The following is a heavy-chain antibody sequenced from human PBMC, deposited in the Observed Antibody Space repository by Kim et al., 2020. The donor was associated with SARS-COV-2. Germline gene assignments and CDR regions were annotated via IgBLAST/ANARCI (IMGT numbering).Heavy chain of an antibody. CDR3: AKDGLWYGELLGGLFAY. J-gene: IGHJ4*02. V-gene: IGHV3-33*06. D-gene: IGHD3-10*01. Sequence: VKGRFTISRDNSKNTLYLQMNSLRAEDTAVCYCAKDGLWYGELLGGLFAYWGQGTLVTVSS.